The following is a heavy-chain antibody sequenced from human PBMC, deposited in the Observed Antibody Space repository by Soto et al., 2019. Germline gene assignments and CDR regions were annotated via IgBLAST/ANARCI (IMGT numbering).Heavy chain of an antibody. J-gene: IGHJ6*02. V-gene: IGHV3-72*01. CDR3: TRDLLGGRGRDV. CDR2: TRNKANSYST. Sequence: EVQLVESGGGLVQPGGSLRLSCAASGFSSSDHFMDWVRQAPGKGLEWVGRTRNKANSYSTEYAASVKGRFTVSRDDSKTSLYLQMNSLRTDATAVYYCTRDLLGGRGRDVWVQGTTVAVSS. D-gene: IGHD3-16*01. CDR1: GFSSSDHF.